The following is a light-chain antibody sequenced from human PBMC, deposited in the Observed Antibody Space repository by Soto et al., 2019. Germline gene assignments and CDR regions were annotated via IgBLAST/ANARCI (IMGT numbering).Light chain of an antibody. CDR3: QQSYRTPPWT. V-gene: IGKV1-39*01. CDR2: AAS. Sequence: DIQMTQSPSSLSASVGDRVTITCRASQSISSYLNWYQQKPGKAPKLLIYAASSLQSGVPSRFNGSGTGTDFTLTISSLQPEDFETYYCQQSYRTPPWTFGQGTKVEIK. J-gene: IGKJ1*01. CDR1: QSISSY.